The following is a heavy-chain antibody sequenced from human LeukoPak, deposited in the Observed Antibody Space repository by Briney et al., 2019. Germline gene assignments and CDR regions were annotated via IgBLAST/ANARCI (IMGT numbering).Heavy chain of an antibody. CDR2: INWNGGST. CDR3: ARGVYYYDSSGSWVFDY. CDR1: GFTFDDYG. V-gene: IGHV3-20*04. Sequence: GGSLRLSCAASGFTFDDYGMSWVRQAPGKGLEWVSGINWNGGSTGYADSVKGRFTISRDNAKNSLYLQMNSLRAEDTAVYYCARGVYYYDSSGSWVFDYWGQGTLVTVSS. D-gene: IGHD3-22*01. J-gene: IGHJ4*02.